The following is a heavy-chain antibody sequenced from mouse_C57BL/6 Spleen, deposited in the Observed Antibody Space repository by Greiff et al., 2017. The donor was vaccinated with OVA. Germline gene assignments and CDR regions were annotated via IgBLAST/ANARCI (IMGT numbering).Heavy chain of an antibody. Sequence: EVQLQQSGGGLVKPGGSLKLSCAASGFTFSDYGMHWVRQAPEKGLEWVAYISSGSSTIYYADTVKGRFTISRDNAKNTLFLQMTSLRSEVTAMYSGARMRSNYAVCFDYWGQGTTLTVSS. CDR1: GFTFSDYG. V-gene: IGHV5-17*01. J-gene: IGHJ2*01. CDR2: ISSGSSTI. D-gene: IGHD2-5*01. CDR3: ARMRSNYAVCFDY.